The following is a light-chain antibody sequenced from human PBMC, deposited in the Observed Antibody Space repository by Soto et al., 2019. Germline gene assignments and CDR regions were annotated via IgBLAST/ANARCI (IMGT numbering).Light chain of an antibody. CDR1: QSINNY. Sequence: DIQMTQSQASLSVSGGDRVTISFRASQSINNYLNWYLQRPGQAPKLLIRSASTLQRGVPSRFSGSGSRTEFTLTIADLQPDDFGTYYCQQSLTMPITFGHGTRLEIK. CDR3: QQSLTMPIT. V-gene: IGKV1-39*01. J-gene: IGKJ5*01. CDR2: SAS.